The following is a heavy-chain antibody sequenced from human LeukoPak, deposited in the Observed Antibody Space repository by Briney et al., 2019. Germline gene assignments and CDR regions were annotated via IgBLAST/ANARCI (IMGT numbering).Heavy chain of an antibody. CDR1: GGSISSSSYY. D-gene: IGHD2/OR15-2a*01. J-gene: IGHJ3*02. CDR2: IYYSGST. Sequence: SETLSLTCTVSGGSISSSSYYWGWIRQPPGKGLEWIGSIYYSGSTYYNPSLKSRVTISVDTSKNQFSLKLSSVTAADTAVYHCASSTSSGAFDIWGQGTMVTVSS. CDR3: ASSTSSGAFDI. V-gene: IGHV4-39*07.